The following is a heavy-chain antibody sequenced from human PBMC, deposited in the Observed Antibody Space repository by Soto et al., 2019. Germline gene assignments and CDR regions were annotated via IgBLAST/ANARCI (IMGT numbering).Heavy chain of an antibody. Sequence: QVQLVQSGAEVKKPGASVKVSCKASGYTFTSYHINWVRQAPGQGLGWLGWISAYNGNTNYAQKLQGRVTMTTDTSTSTAYVELRSRRSDETAVYYCARDAPPADYWGQGTLVTVSS. V-gene: IGHV1-18*01. CDR1: GYTFTSYH. J-gene: IGHJ4*02. CDR3: ARDAPPADY. CDR2: ISAYNGNT.